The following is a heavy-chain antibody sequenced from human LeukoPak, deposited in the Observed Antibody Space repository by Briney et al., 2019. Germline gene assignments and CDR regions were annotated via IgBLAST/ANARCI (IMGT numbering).Heavy chain of an antibody. J-gene: IGHJ3*02. CDR2: ISWYSGSI. CDR1: RYPFDDHA. V-gene: IGHV3-9*01. Sequence: PGGSQRLSCALSRYPFDDHAIHWPRQSPGQGLECVSGISWYSGSIVYAVSVKGRFTLSTDNAKNSLYLQMNSLRAEDTALYYCAKGDCSDTSCYSAYDAFDICGQGTMVTVSS. D-gene: IGHD2-2*01. CDR3: AKGDCSDTSCYSAYDAFDI.